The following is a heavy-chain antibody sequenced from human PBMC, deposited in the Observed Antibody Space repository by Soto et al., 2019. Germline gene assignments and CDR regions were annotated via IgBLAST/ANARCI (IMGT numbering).Heavy chain of an antibody. V-gene: IGHV1-46*03. CDR1: GYTFSTYY. CDR2: INPSGGSA. Sequence: QVQLVQSGAEVKRPGTSVKVSCKASGYTFSTYYMHWVRQAPGQGLEWMGIINPSGGSANYAQKFQGRVTMSRDTSTRTVYMELSSLGSEDTAVYYCARESGGYAYWGQGTLVAVSS. J-gene: IGHJ4*02. CDR3: ARESGGYAY. D-gene: IGHD3-22*01.